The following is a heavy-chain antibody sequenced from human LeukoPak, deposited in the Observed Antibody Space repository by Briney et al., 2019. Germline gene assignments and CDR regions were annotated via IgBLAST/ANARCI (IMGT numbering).Heavy chain of an antibody. CDR3: ASGYCSSTSCYEFDP. CDR2: IIPIFGTA. CDR1: GGTFSSYA. D-gene: IGHD2-2*03. J-gene: IGHJ5*02. Sequence: ASVKVSCKASGGTFSSYAISWVRQAPGQGLEWMGGIIPIFGTANYAQKFQGRVTITADESTSTAYMELSSLRSEDTAVYYCASGYCSSTSCYEFDPWGQGTLVTVSS. V-gene: IGHV1-69*01.